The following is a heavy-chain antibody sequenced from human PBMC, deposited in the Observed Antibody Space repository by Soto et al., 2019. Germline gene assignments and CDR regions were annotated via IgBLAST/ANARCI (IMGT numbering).Heavy chain of an antibody. CDR1: GGSISSYY. D-gene: IGHD2-2*01. CDR2: IYYSGST. CDR3: ASLETVPSSFVDS. Sequence: QVQLQESGPGLVKPSETLSLTCTVSGGSISSYYWSWIRQPPGKGLELIGYIYYSGSTNYNPSLKSRVTMSVDTSKNQFSLKLTSVTAADTAVYYCASLETVPSSFVDSWGQGTLVTVSS. V-gene: IGHV4-59*08. J-gene: IGHJ4*02.